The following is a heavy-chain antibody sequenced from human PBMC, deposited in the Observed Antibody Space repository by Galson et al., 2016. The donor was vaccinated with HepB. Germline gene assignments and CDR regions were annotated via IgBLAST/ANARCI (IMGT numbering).Heavy chain of an antibody. J-gene: IGHJ5*02. CDR1: GYTFSSYG. CDR3: ARSHCGSRNCFLGVEA. Sequence: SVKVSCKASGYTFSSYGLTWVRQAPGQGPEWMGWIFPYNGNARYAQKFQGRFTLTTDASTTTAYMELRSLRSDDTAVYYCARSHCGSRNCFLGVEAWGQGTLVIVSS. CDR2: IFPYNGNA. V-gene: IGHV1-18*01. D-gene: IGHD2-2*01.